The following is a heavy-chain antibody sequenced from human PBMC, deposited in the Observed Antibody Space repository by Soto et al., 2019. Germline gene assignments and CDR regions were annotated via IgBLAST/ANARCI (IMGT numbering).Heavy chain of an antibody. CDR1: GGSISSSSYY. D-gene: IGHD4-17*01. CDR3: ARTNMTTVANYYYYGMDV. Sequence: PSETLSLTCTVSGGSISSSSYYWGWIRQPPGKGLEWIGSIYYSGSTYYNPSLKSRVTISVDTSKNQFSLKLSSVTAADTAVYYCARTNMTTVANYYYYGMDVWGQGTTVTSP. J-gene: IGHJ6*02. CDR2: IYYSGST. V-gene: IGHV4-39*01.